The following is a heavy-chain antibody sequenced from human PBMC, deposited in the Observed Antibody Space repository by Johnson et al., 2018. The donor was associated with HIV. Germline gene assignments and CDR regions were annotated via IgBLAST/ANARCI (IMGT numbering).Heavy chain of an antibody. V-gene: IGHV3-33*06. CDR3: AKRLAYANSLDAFDI. D-gene: IGHD3-16*01. CDR1: GFTFSSYG. Sequence: QVQLVESGGGVVQPGRSLRLSCAASGFTFSSYGMHWVRQAPGKGLEWVAVIWYDGSNKYYADSVKGRFTISRDNSKNTLYLQMNSLRAEDTALYYCAKRLAYANSLDAFDIWGQGTMVTVSS. J-gene: IGHJ3*02. CDR2: IWYDGSNK.